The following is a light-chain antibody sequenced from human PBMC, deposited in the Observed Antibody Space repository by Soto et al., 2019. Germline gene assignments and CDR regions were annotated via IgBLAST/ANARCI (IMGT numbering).Light chain of an antibody. V-gene: IGKV1-33*01. J-gene: IGKJ4*01. CDR3: QQYDNLPPLT. CDR2: DAS. CDR1: QDIRTN. Sequence: DIQMTQSPSSLSASVGDRITITCQASQDIRTNLNWYQQKPGKAPKLLIYDASNLETGVPSRFSGSGSGTDFTFTISSLQPEDFATYYCQQYDNLPPLTFGGGTKVEIK.